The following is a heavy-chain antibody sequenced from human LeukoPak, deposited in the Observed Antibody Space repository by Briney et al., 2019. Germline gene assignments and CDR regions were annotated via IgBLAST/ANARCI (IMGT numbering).Heavy chain of an antibody. CDR3: ARDGGYDFWSGYSKYYYYYYYMDV. Sequence: SETLSLTCTVSGGSISSYYWSWIRQPPGKGLEWIGYIYYSGSTNYNPSLKSRVTISVDTSKNQFSLKLSSVTAADTAVYYCARDGGYDFWSGYSKYYYYYYYMDVWGKGTTVTVSS. V-gene: IGHV4-59*01. CDR1: GGSISSYY. D-gene: IGHD3-3*01. CDR2: IYYSGST. J-gene: IGHJ6*03.